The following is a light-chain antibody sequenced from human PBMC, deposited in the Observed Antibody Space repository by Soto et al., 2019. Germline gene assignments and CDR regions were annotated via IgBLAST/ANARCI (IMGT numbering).Light chain of an antibody. Sequence: DIQMTQSPSSLSASVGDRVTITCRASQGINSYLAWYQQKPGKVPKLLIHAASTLQSGVPSRFSGSGSGTDFTLTIRSLQPEDVATYYCQKYESAPLTFGGGTRWIS. V-gene: IGKV1-27*01. CDR2: AAS. CDR1: QGINSY. J-gene: IGKJ4*01. CDR3: QKYESAPLT.